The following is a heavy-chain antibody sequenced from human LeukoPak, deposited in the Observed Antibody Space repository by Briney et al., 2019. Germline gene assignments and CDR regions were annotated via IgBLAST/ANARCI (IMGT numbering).Heavy chain of an antibody. D-gene: IGHD4-17*01. V-gene: IGHV1-2*02. CDR1: GFPFNGYY. Sequence: ASVKVSCKASGFPFNGYYMHWVRQAPGQGLEWMGWINPNSGDTNYAQKFQGRVTMTRDTSISTAYMELRRLRSEDTAVYYCARDSADYGDYDYWGQGTLVTVSS. CDR3: ARDSADYGDYDY. J-gene: IGHJ4*02. CDR2: INPNSGDT.